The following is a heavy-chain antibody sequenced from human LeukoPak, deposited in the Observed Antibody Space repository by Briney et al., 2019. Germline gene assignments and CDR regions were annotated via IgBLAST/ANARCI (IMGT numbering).Heavy chain of an antibody. CDR3: ARGISTGVIDY. V-gene: IGHV4-34*01. J-gene: IGHJ4*02. CDR1: GGSFSGYY. Sequence: KPSVTLSLTCAVYGGSFSGYYWSWIRQPPGKGLEWIGEINHSGSTNYNPSLKSRVTISVDTSKNQFSLKLSSVTAADTAVYYCARGISTGVIDYWGQGTLVTVSS. D-gene: IGHD1-1*01. CDR2: INHSGST.